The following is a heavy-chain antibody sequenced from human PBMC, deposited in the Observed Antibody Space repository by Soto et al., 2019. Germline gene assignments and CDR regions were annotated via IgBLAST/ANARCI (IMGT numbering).Heavy chain of an antibody. D-gene: IGHD6-13*01. V-gene: IGHV3-11*06. CDR3: ARVGRQQLVTHWYFDL. CDR1: GFTFSDYY. J-gene: IGHJ2*01. Sequence: QVQLVESGGGLVKPGGSLRLSCAASGFTFSDYYMSWIRQAPGKGLEWVSYISSSSSYTNYADSVKGRFTISRDNAKNSLYLQMNSLRAEDTAVYYCARVGRQQLVTHWYFDLWGRGTLVTVSS. CDR2: ISSSSSYT.